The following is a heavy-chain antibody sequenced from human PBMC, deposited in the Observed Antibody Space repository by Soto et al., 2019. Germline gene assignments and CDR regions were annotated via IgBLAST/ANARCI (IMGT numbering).Heavy chain of an antibody. D-gene: IGHD6-13*01. CDR2: ISGSGATT. CDR1: GFTFSSYA. CDR3: AKDGRGPYSSSWYDWFDP. V-gene: IGHV3-23*01. Sequence: GGSLRLSCAASGFTFSSYAMTWVRQAPGKGLEWVSGISGSGATTSYADSVKGRFTVSRDNSKNTLYLQMNSLRAEDTAVYYCAKDGRGPYSSSWYDWFDPWGQGTLVTVSS. J-gene: IGHJ5*02.